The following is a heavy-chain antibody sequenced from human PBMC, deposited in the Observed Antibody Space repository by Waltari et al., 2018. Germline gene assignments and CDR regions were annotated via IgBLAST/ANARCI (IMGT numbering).Heavy chain of an antibody. D-gene: IGHD7-27*01. J-gene: IGHJ4*02. V-gene: IGHV1-69*02. CDR1: GGTFSSYN. CDR2: IIPILGIA. CDR3: ARFLTGTQEDY. Sequence: QVQLVQSGAEVKKPGSSVKVSCKASGGTFSSYNINWVRQAPGQGLEWLGRIIPILGIANYAQKFQGKVTITADKSTSTAYMDLSSLRSEDTAVYYCARFLTGTQEDYWGQGTLVTVSS.